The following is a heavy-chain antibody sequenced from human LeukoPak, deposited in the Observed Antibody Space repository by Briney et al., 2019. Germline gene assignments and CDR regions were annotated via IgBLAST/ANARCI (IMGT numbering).Heavy chain of an antibody. CDR2: MNPNSGNT. J-gene: IGHJ6*03. V-gene: IGHV1-8*01. CDR1: GYTFTSYD. Sequence: APVKVSCKASGYTFTSYDINWVRQATGQGLEWMGWMNPNSGNTGYAQKFQGRVTMTRNTSISTAYMELSSLRSEDTAVYYCARGRYGDYYYYYMDVWGKGTTVTVSS. D-gene: IGHD4-17*01. CDR3: ARGRYGDYYYYYMDV.